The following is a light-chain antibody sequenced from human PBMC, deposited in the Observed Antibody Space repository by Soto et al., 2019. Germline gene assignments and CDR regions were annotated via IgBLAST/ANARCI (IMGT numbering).Light chain of an antibody. CDR2: GAS. Sequence: DIQMTQSPSTLSASVGDRVTITCRASQSISSWLAWYQQKPGKAPKLLIYGASSLQSGVPSRFRGSGSGTDFTLTISSLQPEDFATYSCQPSYNSPQTFGRGTKVDIK. CDR1: QSISSW. J-gene: IGKJ1*01. V-gene: IGKV1-39*01. CDR3: QPSYNSPQT.